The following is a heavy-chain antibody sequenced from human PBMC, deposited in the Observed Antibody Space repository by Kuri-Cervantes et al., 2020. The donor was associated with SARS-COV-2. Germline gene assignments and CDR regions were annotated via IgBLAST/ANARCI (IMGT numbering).Heavy chain of an antibody. CDR1: GGSFSGYY. CDR3: ARRGPTTVTTFTSLAEVGFQH. CDR2: INHSGST. D-gene: IGHD4-17*01. V-gene: IGHV4-34*01. J-gene: IGHJ1*01. Sequence: ESLKISCAVYGGSFSGYYWSWIRQPPGKGLEWIGEINHSGSTNYNPSLKSRVTISVDTFKNQFSLKLSSVTAADTAVYYCARRGPTTVTTFTSLAEVGFQHWGQGTLVTVSS.